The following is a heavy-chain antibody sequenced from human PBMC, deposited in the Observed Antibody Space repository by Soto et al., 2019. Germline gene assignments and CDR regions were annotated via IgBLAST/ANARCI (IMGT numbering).Heavy chain of an antibody. CDR1: GFTFSNAW. CDR2: IKSKTDGGTT. D-gene: IGHD3-10*01. J-gene: IGHJ4*02. V-gene: IGHV3-15*01. CDR3: TTETYYYGSGSYFDY. Sequence: GESLRLSCAASGFTFSNAWMSWVRQAPGKGLEWVGRIKSKTDGGTTDYAAPVKGRFTISRDDSKNTLYLQMNSLKTEDTAVYYCTTETYYYGSGSYFDYWGQGTLVTVSS.